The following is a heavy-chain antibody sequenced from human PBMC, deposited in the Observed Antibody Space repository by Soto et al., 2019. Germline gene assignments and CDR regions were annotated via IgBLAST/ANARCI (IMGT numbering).Heavy chain of an antibody. CDR1: GFTFSDFA. J-gene: IGHJ1*01. CDR2: FTASGGNT. CDR3: VRMGGGNLPKHFHV. D-gene: IGHD3-16*01. V-gene: IGHV3-23*01. Sequence: EVQLLESGGGLVQPGGSLRLSCVASGFTFSDFAMSLVRQAPGKGLEWVSTFTASGGNTYYADSLKGRVNMSRQNSKNPHFWPGSMRRVDDTADYYFVRMGGGNLPKHFHVWGHGTLVTVSS.